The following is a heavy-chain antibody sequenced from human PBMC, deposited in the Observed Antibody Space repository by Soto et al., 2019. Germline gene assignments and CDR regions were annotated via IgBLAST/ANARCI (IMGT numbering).Heavy chain of an antibody. CDR2: VNSDGSST. CDR3: AREIFY. V-gene: IGHV3-74*01. J-gene: IGHJ4*02. Sequence: GGSLRRSCAACGFNYSNYWMHWVRQAPGKGLVWVSRVNSDGSSTSYADSVKGRFSISRDNAKNTLYLQMNSLRAEDTAVYYCAREIFYWGQGTLVTVSS. D-gene: IGHD2-15*01. CDR1: GFNYSNYW.